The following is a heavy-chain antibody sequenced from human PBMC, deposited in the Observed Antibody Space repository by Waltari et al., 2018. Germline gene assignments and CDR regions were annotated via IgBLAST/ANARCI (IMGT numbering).Heavy chain of an antibody. Sequence: QVQLVQSGAAVKKPGASVKVSCKASGYTFTSYGITWVRQAPGQGLEWMGWISAYNGNTNYAQKPQGRVTMTTDTSTSTAYMELRSLRSDDTAVYYCARSIILMLYAPYYFDYWGQGTLVTVSS. CDR3: ARSIILMLYAPYYFDY. D-gene: IGHD2-8*01. J-gene: IGHJ4*02. CDR2: ISAYNGNT. V-gene: IGHV1-18*04. CDR1: GYTFTSYG.